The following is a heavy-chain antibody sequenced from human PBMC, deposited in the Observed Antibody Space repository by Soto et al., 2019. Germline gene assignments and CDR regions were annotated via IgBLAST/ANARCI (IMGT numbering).Heavy chain of an antibody. CDR2: ISVYKGIT. D-gene: IGHD2-15*01. J-gene: IGHJ6*03. Sequence: ASVKVSCKASGYTFTSYGVSWVRQAPGQGLEWMGWISVYKGITNYAQKLQGRVTMTTDTSTSTAYMELRSLRSDDTAVYYCARDHVVVVTATYYYNYMDVWGEGTTVTVSS. CDR3: ARDHVVVVTATYYYNYMDV. V-gene: IGHV1-18*01. CDR1: GYTFTSYG.